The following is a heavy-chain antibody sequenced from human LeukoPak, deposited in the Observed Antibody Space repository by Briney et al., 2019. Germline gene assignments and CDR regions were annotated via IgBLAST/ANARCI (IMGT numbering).Heavy chain of an antibody. J-gene: IGHJ4*02. CDR1: GYTFTSYG. Sequence: ASVKVSSMASGYTFTSYGISWVRQAPGQGLEWMGWISAYNGNTNYAQKLQGRVTLTTDTSTSTTYMELRSLTSDDTAVYYCARVGLDATPFDFWGQGTLVSVSS. V-gene: IGHV1-18*01. CDR3: ARVGLDATPFDF. CDR2: ISAYNGNT. D-gene: IGHD3/OR15-3a*01.